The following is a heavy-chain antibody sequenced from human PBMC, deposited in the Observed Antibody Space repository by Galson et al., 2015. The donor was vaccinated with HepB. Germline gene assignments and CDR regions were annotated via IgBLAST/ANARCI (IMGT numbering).Heavy chain of an antibody. CDR1: GFAFSNYN. V-gene: IGHV3-21*01. CDR2: ISSSGTYI. J-gene: IGHJ2*01. CDR3: ASQEIVAGFFDL. D-gene: IGHD6-19*01. Sequence: SLRLSCAVSGFAFSNYNMNWVRQAPGKGLEWVSSISSSGTYIYYADSVKGRFTISRDNAKNSLYLQMNSLRGEDTAVYYCASQEIVAGFFDLWGRGTLVTVSS.